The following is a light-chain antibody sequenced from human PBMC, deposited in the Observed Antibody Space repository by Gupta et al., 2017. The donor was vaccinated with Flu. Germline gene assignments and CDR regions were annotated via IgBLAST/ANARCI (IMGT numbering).Light chain of an antibody. CDR3: QQSNSTPCT. CDR1: QSISSY. CDR2: AAS. Sequence: DIQMTQSPSSLSASVGDRVTITCRASQSISSYLNWYQQKPGKAPKLLIYAASSLQSGVPSRFSGSGSGTDFTLTISSLQPEDFATYYCQQSNSTPCTFGRGTKVEIK. J-gene: IGKJ4*01. V-gene: IGKV1-39*01.